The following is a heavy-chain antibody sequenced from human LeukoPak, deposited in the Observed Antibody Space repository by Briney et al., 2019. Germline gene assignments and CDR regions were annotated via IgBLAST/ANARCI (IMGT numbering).Heavy chain of an antibody. Sequence: SETLSLTCTVSGGSISSSSYYWGWIRQPPGKGLEWIGSIYYSGSTYYNPSLKSRVTISVDASKNQFSLKLSSVTAADTAVYYCARDQRTVGYYGMDVWGRGTTVTVS. CDR3: ARDQRTVGYYGMDV. CDR2: IYYSGST. CDR1: GGSISSSSYY. J-gene: IGHJ6*02. D-gene: IGHD1-26*01. V-gene: IGHV4-39*02.